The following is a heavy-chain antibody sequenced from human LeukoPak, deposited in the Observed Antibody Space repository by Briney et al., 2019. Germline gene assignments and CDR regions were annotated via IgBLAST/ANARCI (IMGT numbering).Heavy chain of an antibody. CDR1: GYTFTGYY. CDR2: INPSSGVT. D-gene: IGHD6-19*01. CDR3: AILKGVAVAGYFDY. Sequence: ASVKVSCKASGYTFTGYYIHWMRQAPGQGFEWMGWINPSSGVTNYAQKFQGWVTMTRDASINTAYMELSRLTSDDTAVYYCAILKGVAVAGYFDYWGQGTLVTVSS. J-gene: IGHJ4*02. V-gene: IGHV1-2*04.